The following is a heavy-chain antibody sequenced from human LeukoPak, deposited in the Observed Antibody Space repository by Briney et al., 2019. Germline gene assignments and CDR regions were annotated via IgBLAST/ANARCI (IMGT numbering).Heavy chain of an antibody. J-gene: IGHJ4*02. CDR2: VSHDGSTK. CDR3: ARAIMGTENLDY. D-gene: IGHD5-18*01. CDR1: GFSFSTYA. Sequence: GGSLRLSCAASGFSFSTYAMHWVRQAPGMGPEWVAVVSHDGSTKYYTDSVRGRFTISRDNTKNTFFLQLNGLRTGDTAVYYCARAIMGTENLDYWGQGTLVTVSS. V-gene: IGHV3-30*10.